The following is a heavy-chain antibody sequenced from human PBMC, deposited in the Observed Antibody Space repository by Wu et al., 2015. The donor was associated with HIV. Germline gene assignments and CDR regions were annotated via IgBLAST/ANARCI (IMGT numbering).Heavy chain of an antibody. CDR2: IIPILGTA. Sequence: QVQLVQSGAEVKKPGSSVKVSCKASGGTFSSYAISWVRQAPGQGLEWMGGIIPILGTANYAQKFQGRVTITTDESTSTAYMELSSLRSEDTAVYYCASTGSGYDDPWGTNAEYFQHWGQGTLVTVSS. J-gene: IGHJ1*01. D-gene: IGHD5-12*01. CDR3: ASTGSGYDDPWGTNAEYFQH. V-gene: IGHV1-69*05. CDR1: GGTFSSYA.